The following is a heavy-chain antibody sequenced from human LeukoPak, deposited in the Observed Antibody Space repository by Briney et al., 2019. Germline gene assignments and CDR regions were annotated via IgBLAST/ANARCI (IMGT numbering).Heavy chain of an antibody. CDR2: ISTSGST. CDR1: GASISSYY. Sequence: KASETLCLTCTVSGASISSYYWSWIRQPPGKGLEWIGYISTSGSTNYNPSLESPLTISVDTSKNHFSLKLTSVTAADTAVYYCARGNGGEIGLLWFGESRPYYFDYWGQGTLVTVSS. CDR3: ARGNGGEIGLLWFGESRPYYFDY. D-gene: IGHD3-10*01. V-gene: IGHV4-4*09. J-gene: IGHJ4*02.